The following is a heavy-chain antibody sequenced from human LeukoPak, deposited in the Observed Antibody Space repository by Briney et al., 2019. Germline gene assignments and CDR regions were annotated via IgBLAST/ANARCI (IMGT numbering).Heavy chain of an antibody. J-gene: IGHJ3*02. Sequence: GASVKVSCKASGYSFTSKGISWVRQAPGQGLEWMGWINANTGNPTYAQGFTGRFVFSLDTSVSTAYLQISSLKAEDTAVYYCARRVEGHAFDIWGQGTMVTVSS. CDR2: INANTGNP. CDR1: GYSFTSKG. D-gene: IGHD1-1*01. CDR3: ARRVEGHAFDI. V-gene: IGHV7-4-1*02.